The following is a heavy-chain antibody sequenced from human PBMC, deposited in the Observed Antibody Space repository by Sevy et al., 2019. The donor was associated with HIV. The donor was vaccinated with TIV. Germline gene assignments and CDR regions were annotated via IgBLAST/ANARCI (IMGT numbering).Heavy chain of an antibody. J-gene: IGHJ3*02. Sequence: GGSLRLSCAASGFTFSSYAMHWVHQAPGKGLEWVAVISYDGSNKYYADSVKGRFTISRDNSKNTLYLQMNSLRAEDTAVYYCTRGLGGSHRRAFDIWGQGTMVTVSS. CDR1: GFTFSSYA. D-gene: IGHD1-26*01. V-gene: IGHV3-30-3*01. CDR3: TRGLGGSHRRAFDI. CDR2: ISYDGSNK.